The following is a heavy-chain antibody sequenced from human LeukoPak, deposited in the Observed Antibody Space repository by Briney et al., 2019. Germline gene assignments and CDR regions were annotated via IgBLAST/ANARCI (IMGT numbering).Heavy chain of an antibody. Sequence: SETLSLTCTVSGGSISSSSYYWGWIRQPPGKGLEWIGSIYYSGSNYYNPSLKSRVTISVDTSKNQFSLKLSSVTAADTAVYYCARFAFGGVNFDYWGQGTLVTVSS. D-gene: IGHD3-16*01. CDR1: GGSISSSSYY. J-gene: IGHJ4*02. CDR2: IYYSGSN. CDR3: ARFAFGGVNFDY. V-gene: IGHV4-39*01.